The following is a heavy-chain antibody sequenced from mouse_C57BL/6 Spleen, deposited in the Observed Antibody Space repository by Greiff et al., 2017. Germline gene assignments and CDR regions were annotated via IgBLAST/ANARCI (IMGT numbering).Heavy chain of an antibody. CDR1: GYTFTDYY. J-gene: IGHJ3*01. CDR3: ARYYDYDGEVWFAY. CDR2: IGPGSGST. Sequence: QVQLQQSGAELVKPGASVKISCKASGYTFTDYYINWVKQRPGQGLEWLGKIGPGSGSTYYNEKFKGKATLTADKSSSTAYMQLSSLTSEDSAFYFCARYYDYDGEVWFAYWCQGTLVTVSA. D-gene: IGHD2-4*01. V-gene: IGHV1-77*01.